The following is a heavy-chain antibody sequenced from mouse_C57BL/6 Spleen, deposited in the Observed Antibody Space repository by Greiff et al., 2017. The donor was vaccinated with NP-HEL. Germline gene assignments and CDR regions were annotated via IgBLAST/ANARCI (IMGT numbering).Heavy chain of an antibody. CDR2: IDPSDSYT. CDR3: ARDYYGSTLDY. D-gene: IGHD1-1*01. J-gene: IGHJ2*01. V-gene: IGHV1-69*01. CDR1: GYTFTSYW. Sequence: QVQLQQPGAELVMPGASVKLSCKASGYTFTSYWMHWVKQRPGQGLEWIGEIDPSDSYTDYNQKFKGKSTLTVAKSSSTAYMQLSSLTSEDSAVYYCARDYYGSTLDYWGQGTTLTVSS.